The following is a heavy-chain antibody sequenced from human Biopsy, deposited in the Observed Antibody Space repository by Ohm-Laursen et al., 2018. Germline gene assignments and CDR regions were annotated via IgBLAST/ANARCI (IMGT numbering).Heavy chain of an antibody. V-gene: IGHV3-21*06. J-gene: IGHJ5*02. D-gene: IGHD2-15*01. Sequence: SLRLSCTASGFTLSGYTMNWVRQAPGKGLEWVSSITSGSSFINYADSVKGRFTVSRDNAKNSLSLQMSSLRAEDTAFYYCVREPLWPQIPPPPGGLGGFAPWGQGTLVTVSS. CDR3: VREPLWPQIPPPPGGLGGFAP. CDR2: ITSGSSFI. CDR1: GFTLSGYT.